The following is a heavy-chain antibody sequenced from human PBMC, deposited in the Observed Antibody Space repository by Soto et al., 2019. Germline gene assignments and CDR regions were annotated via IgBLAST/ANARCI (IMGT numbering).Heavy chain of an antibody. CDR3: ARHEATYYNFYGMDV. Sequence: GESLKISCKSYGYSFTTYWIAWVRQMPGKGLEWMGSIHPGESDTRYSPSFQGQVTISADRSITNAYLQWSSLKASDTAMYYCARHEATYYNFYGMDVWGQGTTVTVSS. V-gene: IGHV5-51*01. CDR1: GYSFTTYW. J-gene: IGHJ6*02. CDR2: IHPGESDT.